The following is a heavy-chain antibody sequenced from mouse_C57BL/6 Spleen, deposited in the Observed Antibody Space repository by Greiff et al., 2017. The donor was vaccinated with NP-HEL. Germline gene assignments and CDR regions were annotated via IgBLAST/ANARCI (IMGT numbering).Heavy chain of an antibody. J-gene: IGHJ1*03. D-gene: IGHD2-1*01. Sequence: VQLQQSGAELARPGASVKMSCKASGYTFTSYTMHWVKQRPGQGLEWIGYINPSSGYTKYNQKFKDKATLTADKSSSTAYMQLSSLTSEDSAVYYCAREGGNYWYFDVWGTGTTVTVSS. CDR3: AREGGNYWYFDV. V-gene: IGHV1-4*01. CDR2: INPSSGYT. CDR1: GYTFTSYT.